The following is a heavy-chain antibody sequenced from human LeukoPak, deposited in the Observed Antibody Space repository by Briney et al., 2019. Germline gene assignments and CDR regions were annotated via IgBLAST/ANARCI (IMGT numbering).Heavy chain of an antibody. CDR1: GGSVSSSSYF. J-gene: IGHJ6*02. CDR2: LYYSGST. Sequence: SETLSLTCTVSGGSVSSSSYFWGWIRQPPGKGLQWIGSLYYSGSTYYNPSLKSRVTISVDTAKNQFSLKLSSVTAADTAVYYCARQVKGKLLWFGELSHYYYGMDVWGQGTTVTVSS. V-gene: IGHV4-39*01. D-gene: IGHD3-10*01. CDR3: ARQVKGKLLWFGELSHYYYGMDV.